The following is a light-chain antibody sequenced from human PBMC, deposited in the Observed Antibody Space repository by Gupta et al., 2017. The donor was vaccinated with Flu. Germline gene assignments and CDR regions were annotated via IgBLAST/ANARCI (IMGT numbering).Light chain of an antibody. Sequence: SNIGSYHVYWYQQLPGTAPKLLIYRDNERPSGVPDRISGSKSDTSASLAISGLQSEDEADYYCAAWDDSLSGPVLFGGGTRLTVL. CDR2: RDN. CDR1: SNIGSYH. CDR3: AAWDDSLSGPVL. J-gene: IGLJ3*02. V-gene: IGLV1-47*01.